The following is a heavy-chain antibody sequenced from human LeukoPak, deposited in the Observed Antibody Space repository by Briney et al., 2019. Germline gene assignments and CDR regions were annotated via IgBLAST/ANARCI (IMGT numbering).Heavy chain of an antibody. J-gene: IGHJ3*02. D-gene: IGHD6-13*01. V-gene: IGHV4-31*03. CDR1: GGSISSGGYY. CDR2: IYYSGST. CDR3: ARVRRPISIAAAYEYAFDI. Sequence: SQTLSLTCTVSGGSISSGGYYWSWIRQHPGKGLEWIGYIYYSGSTYYNPSLKSRVTISVDTSKNQFSLKLSSVTAADTAVYYCARVRRPISIAAAYEYAFDIWGQGTMVTVSS.